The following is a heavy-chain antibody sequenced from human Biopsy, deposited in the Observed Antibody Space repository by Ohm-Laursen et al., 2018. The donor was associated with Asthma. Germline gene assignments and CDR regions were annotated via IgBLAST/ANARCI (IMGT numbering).Heavy chain of an antibody. CDR3: ARDVMEWYLPAFDF. D-gene: IGHD3-3*01. Sequence: SLRLSCSASGFTFSSYGMHWVRQAPGKGLEWVAVIWYDGSIKFYADSVNGRFTVSRDDSKNTLYLQMNSLRPDDTAVYYCARDVMEWYLPAFDFWGQGTLVTVSS. V-gene: IGHV3-33*01. J-gene: IGHJ4*02. CDR1: GFTFSSYG. CDR2: IWYDGSIK.